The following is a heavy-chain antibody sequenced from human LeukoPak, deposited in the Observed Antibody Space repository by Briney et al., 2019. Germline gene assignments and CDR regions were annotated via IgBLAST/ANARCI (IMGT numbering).Heavy chain of an antibody. CDR1: GFTFSSYA. CDR3: ARLDYYYGMDV. Sequence: GGSLRLSCAASGFTFSSYAMHWVRQASGKGLEWVAVISYDGSNKYYADSVKGRFTISRDNSKNTLYLQMNSLRAEDTAAYYCARLDYYYGMDVWGQGTTVTVSS. V-gene: IGHV3-30-3*01. CDR2: ISYDGSNK. J-gene: IGHJ6*02.